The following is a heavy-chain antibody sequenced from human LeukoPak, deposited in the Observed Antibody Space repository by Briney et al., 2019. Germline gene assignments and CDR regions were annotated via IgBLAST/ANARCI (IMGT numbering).Heavy chain of an antibody. Sequence: SETLSLTCTVSGGSISSGSYYWSWIRQPAGKGLEWIGRIYTSGSTNYNPSLKSRVTISVDTSKNQFSLKLSSETAADTAVYYCARDSSSWYGGAFDIWGQGTMVTVSS. CDR3: ARDSSSWYGGAFDI. D-gene: IGHD6-13*01. J-gene: IGHJ3*02. CDR2: IYTSGST. CDR1: GGSISSGSYY. V-gene: IGHV4-61*02.